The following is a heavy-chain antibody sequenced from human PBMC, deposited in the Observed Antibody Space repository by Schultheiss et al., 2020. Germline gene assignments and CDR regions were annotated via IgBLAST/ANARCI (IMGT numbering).Heavy chain of an antibody. Sequence: SVKVSCKASGYTFTSYGISWVRQAPGQGLEWMGGIIPIFGTANYAQKFQGRVTITADESTSTAYMELSSLRSEDTAVYYCARVHLRSGSYYYGMDVWGQGTTVNVSS. J-gene: IGHJ6*02. CDR1: GYTFTSYG. CDR3: ARVHLRSGSYYYGMDV. V-gene: IGHV1-69*13. CDR2: IIPIFGTA. D-gene: IGHD1-26*01.